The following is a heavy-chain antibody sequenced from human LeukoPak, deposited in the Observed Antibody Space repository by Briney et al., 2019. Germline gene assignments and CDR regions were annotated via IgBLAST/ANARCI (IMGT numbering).Heavy chain of an antibody. CDR2: INPNSGGT. J-gene: IGHJ6*03. CDR3: ARGRGYYYYYYMDV. V-gene: IGHV1-2*02. Sequence: GASVKVSCKASGYTFTGYYMHWVRQAPGQGLEWMAWINPNSGGTNYAQKFQGRVTMTRDTSISTAYMELSRLRSDDTAVYYCARGRGYYYYYYMDVWGKGTTVTVSS. D-gene: IGHD1-26*01. CDR1: GYTFTGYY.